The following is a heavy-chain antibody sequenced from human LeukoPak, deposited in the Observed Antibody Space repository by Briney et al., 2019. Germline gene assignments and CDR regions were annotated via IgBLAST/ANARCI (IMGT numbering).Heavy chain of an antibody. CDR2: INAGNGNT. Sequence: GASVKVSCKASGYTFTSYAMHWVRQAPGQRLEWMGWINAGNGNTKYSQKFQGRVTITRDTSASTAYMELSSLRSEDTAVYYCARQLIDSSGYYYAAFDIWGQGTMVTVSS. D-gene: IGHD3-22*01. CDR1: GYTFTSYA. J-gene: IGHJ3*02. CDR3: ARQLIDSSGYYYAAFDI. V-gene: IGHV1-3*01.